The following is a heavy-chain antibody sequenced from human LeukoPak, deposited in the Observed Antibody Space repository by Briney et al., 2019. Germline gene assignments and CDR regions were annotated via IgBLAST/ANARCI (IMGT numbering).Heavy chain of an antibody. J-gene: IGHJ4*02. CDR3: AKNFYGDYNVFFDY. Sequence: GGSLRLSCAASGFTFSNYVMGWVRQAPRERLEWVSALSGSGGSTYYADSVKGRFTISRDNSKNTLYLQMNSLRAEDTAVYFCAKNFYGDYNVFFDYWGQGTLVTVSS. D-gene: IGHD4-17*01. CDR2: LSGSGGST. CDR1: GFTFSNYV. V-gene: IGHV3-23*01.